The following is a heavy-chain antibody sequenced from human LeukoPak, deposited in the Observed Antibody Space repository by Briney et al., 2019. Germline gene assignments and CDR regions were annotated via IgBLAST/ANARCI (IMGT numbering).Heavy chain of an antibody. CDR3: AREGQQLAAFDY. V-gene: IGHV3-7*01. Sequence: PGGSLRLSCAAAGFTFDDYAMHWVRHAPGKGLEWVANIKQDGSEKYYVDSVKGRFTISRDNAKNTLYLQMNSLRVEDTAVYYCAREGQQLAAFDYWGQRTLVTVSS. CDR1: GFTFDDYA. J-gene: IGHJ4*02. D-gene: IGHD6-13*01. CDR2: IKQDGSEK.